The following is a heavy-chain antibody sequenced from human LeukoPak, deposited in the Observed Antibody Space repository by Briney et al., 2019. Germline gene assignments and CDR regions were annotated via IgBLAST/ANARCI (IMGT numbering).Heavy chain of an antibody. CDR3: ARDRGVLQPHDAFDI. V-gene: IGHV1-2*02. D-gene: IGHD2/OR15-2a*01. CDR1: GYTFTDYY. J-gene: IGHJ3*02. Sequence: ASVKVSCKASGYTFTDYYMHWVRQAPGQGLEWMGWINPNTGGTNYAQKFQGRVTMTTDTSISTAYMELSSLRYDDTAVYYCARDRGVLQPHDAFDIWGQGTMVTVSS. CDR2: INPNTGGT.